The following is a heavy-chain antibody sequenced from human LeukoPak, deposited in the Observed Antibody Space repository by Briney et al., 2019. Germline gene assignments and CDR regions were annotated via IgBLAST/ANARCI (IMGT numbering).Heavy chain of an antibody. J-gene: IGHJ3*02. CDR1: GGTFSSYA. Sequence: GASVKVSCKASGGTFSSYAISWVRQAPGQGLEWMGGIIPIFGTANYAQKFQGRVTITADKSTSTAYMELSSLRSEDTAVYYCARGIKPSKVVVGAFDIWGQGTMVTVSS. CDR3: ARGIKPSKVVVGAFDI. CDR2: IIPIFGTA. D-gene: IGHD3-22*01. V-gene: IGHV1-69*06.